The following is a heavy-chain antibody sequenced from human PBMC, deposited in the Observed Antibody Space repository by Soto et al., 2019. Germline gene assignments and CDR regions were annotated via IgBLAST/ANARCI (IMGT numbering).Heavy chain of an antibody. J-gene: IGHJ6*01. V-gene: IGHV3-30-3*01. CDR2: ISYDGSNK. CDR1: GFTFSSYA. Sequence: QVQLVESGGGVVQPGRSLRLSCAASGFTFSSYAMHWVRQAPGKGLEWVAVISYDGSNKYYADSVKGRFTISRDNSKNTLYLQMNSLRAEDTAVYYCARDHVLRFLEWLLFPGGMDVW. CDR3: ARDHVLRFLEWLLFPGGMDV. D-gene: IGHD3-3*01.